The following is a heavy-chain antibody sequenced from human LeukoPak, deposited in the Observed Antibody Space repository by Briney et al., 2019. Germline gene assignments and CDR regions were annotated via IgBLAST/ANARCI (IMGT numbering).Heavy chain of an antibody. Sequence: GGSLRLSCAASGFTFSSYSMNWVRQAPGKGLEWVSSISSSSSYIYYADSVKGRFTISRDNAKNSLYLQMNSLRAEDTAVYYCARGPWGIPLGYCSSTSCYYYYFDYWGQGTLVTVSS. D-gene: IGHD2-2*01. V-gene: IGHV3-21*01. CDR3: ARGPWGIPLGYCSSTSCYYYYFDY. CDR2: ISSSSSYI. CDR1: GFTFSSYS. J-gene: IGHJ4*02.